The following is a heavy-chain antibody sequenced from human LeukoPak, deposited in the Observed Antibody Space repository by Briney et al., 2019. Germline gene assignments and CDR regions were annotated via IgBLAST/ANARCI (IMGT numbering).Heavy chain of an antibody. V-gene: IGHV3-49*03. CDR1: GFTFGDYA. D-gene: IGHD5-24*01. CDR3: TSTGRRDGYNYAGY. CDR2: IRSKAYGGTT. Sequence: GGSLRLSCTASGFTFGDYAMSWFRQAPGKGLEWVGFIRSKAYGGTTEYAASVKGRFTISRDDSKSIAYLQMNSLKTEDTAVYYCTSTGRRDGYNYAGYWGREPWSPSPQ. J-gene: IGHJ4*02.